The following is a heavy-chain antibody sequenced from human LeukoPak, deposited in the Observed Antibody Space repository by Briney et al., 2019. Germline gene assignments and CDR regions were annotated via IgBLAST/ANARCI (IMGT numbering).Heavy chain of an antibody. CDR1: GGTFSSYT. CDR2: ISTNNENT. D-gene: IGHD2-2*01. V-gene: IGHV1-18*01. Sequence: ASVKVSCKASGGTFSSYTISWVRQAPGQGLEWMGWISTNNENTHYAQKFQGRVTMTTDTSTSTAYMELRSLKSDDTALYYCAREIPYPDCSSSGCYGPWDYWGQGALVTVSS. CDR3: AREIPYPDCSSSGCYGPWDY. J-gene: IGHJ4*02.